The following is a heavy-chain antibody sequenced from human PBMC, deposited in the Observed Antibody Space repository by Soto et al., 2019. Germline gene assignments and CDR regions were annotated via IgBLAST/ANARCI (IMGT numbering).Heavy chain of an antibody. CDR2: IYYSGSS. J-gene: IGHJ4*02. D-gene: IGHD3-22*01. V-gene: IGHV4-59*12. CDR3: ARGRHSSRNYRWYFDY. Sequence: QVQLQESGPGLVKPSETLSLTCTVSGGSISSYYWSWIRQPPGKGLEWIGYIYYSGSSSYNPSLKGRVTISVDTSKNQFSLKLSSVTAADTAVYYCARGRHSSRNYRWYFDYWGQGTLVTASS. CDR1: GGSISSYY.